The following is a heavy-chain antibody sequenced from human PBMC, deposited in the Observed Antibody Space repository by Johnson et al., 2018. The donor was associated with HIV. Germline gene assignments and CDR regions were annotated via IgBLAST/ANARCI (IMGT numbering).Heavy chain of an antibody. V-gene: IGHV3-15*01. Sequence: VQLVESGGGLVKSGGSLRLSCAASGFTFSNAWMSWVRQAPGKGLEWVGRIKSKADGETTDYATPVKCRFTISRDNAKNSLYLQMNSLRVDDTAVYYCARDESFRRYALTALDVWGQWTMVIVSS. CDR3: ARDESFRRYALTALDV. CDR1: GFTFSNAW. J-gene: IGHJ3*01. D-gene: IGHD1-14*01. CDR2: IKSKADGETT.